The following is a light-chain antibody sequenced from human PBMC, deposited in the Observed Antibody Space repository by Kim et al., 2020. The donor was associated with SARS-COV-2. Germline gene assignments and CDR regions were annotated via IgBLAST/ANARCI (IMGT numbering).Light chain of an antibody. CDR3: QQYSNRWT. CDR1: QSISGG. Sequence: AASVGDKVTITCRASQSISGGVAWYQQQPGKAPKLLFYDASSLEGGVQSRFSGGKSGTDFALNISGLQPDDFATYYYQQYSNRWTFGQWTKVEIK. CDR2: DAS. V-gene: IGKV1-5*01. J-gene: IGKJ1*01.